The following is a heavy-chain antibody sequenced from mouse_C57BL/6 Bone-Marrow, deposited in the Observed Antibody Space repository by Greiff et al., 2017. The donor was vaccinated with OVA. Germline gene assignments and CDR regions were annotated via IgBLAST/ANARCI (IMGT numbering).Heavy chain of an antibody. CDR3: ARDAGYFDV. Sequence: EVHLVESGGGLVQSGRSLRLSCATSGFTFSDFYMEWVRQAPGKGLEWIAASRNKANDYTTEYSASVKGRFIVSRDTSQSIIYLQMNALRAEDTAIYYCARDAGYFDVWGTGTTVTVSS. CDR2: SRNKANDYTT. CDR1: GFTFSDFY. V-gene: IGHV7-1*01. J-gene: IGHJ1*03.